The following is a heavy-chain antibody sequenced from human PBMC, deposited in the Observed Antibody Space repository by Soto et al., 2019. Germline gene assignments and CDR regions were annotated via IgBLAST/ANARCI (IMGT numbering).Heavy chain of an antibody. V-gene: IGHV4-4*02. CDR3: ARVTSVLGSGGAYVGSWFAP. J-gene: IGHJ5*02. CDR1: GGSIRTPDW. D-gene: IGHD2-21*01. CDR2: IYHSGTP. Sequence: SETLSLTCSVSGGSIRTPDWWSWVRQTPEKGFEWIGEIYHSGTPNYNPSLKSRVSMSIDRSNNEFSLKVYSVTAADTAVYYCARVTSVLGSGGAYVGSWFAPWGQGTLVPVSS.